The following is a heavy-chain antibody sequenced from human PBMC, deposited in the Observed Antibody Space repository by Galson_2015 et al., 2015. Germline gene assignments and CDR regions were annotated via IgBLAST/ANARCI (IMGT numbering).Heavy chain of an antibody. J-gene: IGHJ6*02. CDR1: GFTFSSYS. CDR3: ARSPSVTPGYDYGMDV. D-gene: IGHD4-11*01. V-gene: IGHV3-21*01. Sequence: SLRLSCAASGFTFSSYSMNWVRQAPGKGLEWVSSIDSSSRYIYYADSVKGRFTISRDNAKNSLYLQMNSLRAEDTAVYYCARSPSVTPGYDYGMDVWGQGTTVTVSS. CDR2: IDSSSRYI.